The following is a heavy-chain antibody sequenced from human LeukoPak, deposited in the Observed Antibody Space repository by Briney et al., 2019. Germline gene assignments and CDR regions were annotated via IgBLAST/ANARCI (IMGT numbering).Heavy chain of an antibody. D-gene: IGHD3-10*01. Sequence: PGGSLRISCAASGFSFSTYAMSWVRQAPGEGLEWVSGLSDIGGDTIYADSVKGRFTISRDTSKNTLYLQMNSLRAEDTAVYYCAREQVVRGVDYYYYGMDVWGQGTTVTVSS. CDR3: AREQVVRGVDYYYYGMDV. CDR2: LSDIGGDT. V-gene: IGHV3-23*01. J-gene: IGHJ6*02. CDR1: GFSFSTYA.